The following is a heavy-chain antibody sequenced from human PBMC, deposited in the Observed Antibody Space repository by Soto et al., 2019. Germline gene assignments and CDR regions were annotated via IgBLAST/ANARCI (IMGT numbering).Heavy chain of an antibody. V-gene: IGHV3-23*01. CDR2: IGSSGGNK. D-gene: IGHD2-15*01. Sequence: QLWGSLRLSCSASGFTFDAYAMSWVRQAPGKELEWVSSIGSSGGNKYYAAAVRGRFTISRDNARNTPDLQINSLRAEDTAVYYGANVPGVGFVAFDIGGKGTMFT. CDR1: GFTFDAYA. CDR3: ANVPGVGFVAFDI. J-gene: IGHJ3*02.